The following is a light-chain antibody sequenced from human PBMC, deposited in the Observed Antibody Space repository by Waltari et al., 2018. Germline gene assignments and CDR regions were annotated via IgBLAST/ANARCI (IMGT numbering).Light chain of an antibody. CDR2: DAS. CDR3: QQRSNWPQVT. J-gene: IGKJ5*01. CDR1: QSVSSY. Sequence: EIVLTQSPATLSLSPGERATLSCRASQSVSSYLAWYQQKPGQAPRLLNYDASNRATGIPARFSGSGSGTDFTLTISSLEPEDFAVYYCQQRSNWPQVTFGQGTRLEIK. V-gene: IGKV3-11*01.